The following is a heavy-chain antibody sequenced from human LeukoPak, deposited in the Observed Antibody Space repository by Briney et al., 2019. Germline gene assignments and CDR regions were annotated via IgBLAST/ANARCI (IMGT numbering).Heavy chain of an antibody. V-gene: IGHV1-2*02. J-gene: IGHJ6*03. Sequence: GASVKVSCKASGYTFTGYYMHWVGQAPGQGLEWMGWINPNSGVTNYTQKFQGRVTMTRDTSISTAYMELSSLRFDDTAVYYCARGATAGRFSLRPTGAYYMDVWGKGTTVTVSS. CDR1: GYTFTGYY. D-gene: IGHD6-13*01. CDR3: ARGATAGRFSLRPTGAYYMDV. CDR2: INPNSGVT.